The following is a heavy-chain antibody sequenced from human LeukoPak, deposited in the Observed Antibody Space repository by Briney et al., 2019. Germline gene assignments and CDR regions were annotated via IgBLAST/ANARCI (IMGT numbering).Heavy chain of an antibody. CDR2: IYYSGST. D-gene: IGHD3-22*01. V-gene: IGHV4-61*01. J-gene: IGHJ4*02. Sequence: SQTLSLTCTVSGGSISSGSYYWSWIRQPPGKGLEWIGYIYYSGSTSYNPSLKSRVTISVDTSKNQFSLKLSSVTAADTAVYYCARVLKAYYYDSSGPFDYWGQGTLVTVSS. CDR3: ARVLKAYYYDSSGPFDY. CDR1: GGSISSGSYY.